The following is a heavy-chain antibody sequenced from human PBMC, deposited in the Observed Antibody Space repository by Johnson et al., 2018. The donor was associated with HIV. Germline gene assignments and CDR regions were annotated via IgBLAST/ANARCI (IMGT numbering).Heavy chain of an antibody. CDR1: GFTFSNAW. Sequence: VQLVESGGGLVKPGGSLRLSCAASGFTFSNAWMSWVRQAPGKGLEWVSVIYSGGTTYYADSVQGRFTISRDTSENTVHLQMNSLRAEDTALYYCARDSVGARGSFDIWGQGTMVTVSS. CDR2: IYSGGTT. CDR3: ARDSVGARGSFDI. D-gene: IGHD1-26*01. J-gene: IGHJ3*02. V-gene: IGHV3-66*01.